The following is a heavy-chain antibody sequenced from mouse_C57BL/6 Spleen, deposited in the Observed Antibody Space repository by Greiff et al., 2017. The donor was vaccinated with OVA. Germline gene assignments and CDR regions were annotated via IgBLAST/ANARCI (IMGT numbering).Heavy chain of an antibody. J-gene: IGHJ4*01. V-gene: IGHV1-26*01. CDR3: ARGDYDYEDAMDY. CDR2: INPNNGGT. Sequence: EVQLQQSGPELVKPGASVKISCKASGYTFTDYYMNWVKQSHGKSLEWIGDINPNNGGTSYTQKFKGKATLTVDKSSSTAYMELRSLTSEDSAVYYCARGDYDYEDAMDYWGQGTSVTVSS. D-gene: IGHD2-4*01. CDR1: GYTFTDYY.